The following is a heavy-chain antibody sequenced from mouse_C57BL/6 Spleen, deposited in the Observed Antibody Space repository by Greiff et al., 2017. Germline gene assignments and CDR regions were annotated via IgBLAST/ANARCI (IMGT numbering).Heavy chain of an antibody. V-gene: IGHV2-6*01. D-gene: IGHD3-2*02. J-gene: IGHJ4*01. Sequence: VKLMESGPGLVAPSQSLSITCTVSGFSLTSYGVDWVRQSPGKGLEWLGVIWGVGSTNYNSALKSSLSISKDNSKSQVFLKMNSLQTDDTAMYYYARTAQANSMDYWGQGTSVTVSS. CDR2: IWGVGST. CDR1: GFSLTSYG. CDR3: ARTAQANSMDY.